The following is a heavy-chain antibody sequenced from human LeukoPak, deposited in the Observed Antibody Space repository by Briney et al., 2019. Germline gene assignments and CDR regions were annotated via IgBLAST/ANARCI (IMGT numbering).Heavy chain of an antibody. CDR1: GYTFTGYY. CDR3: ARARLTYCSGGSCYSGSYMDV. V-gene: IGHV1-2*02. CDR2: INPNSGGT. J-gene: IGHJ6*03. Sequence: ASVTVSCKASGYTFTGYYMHWVRQAPGQGLEWMGWINPNSGGTNYAQKFQGRVTMTRDTSISTAYMELSRLRSDDTAVYYCARARLTYCSGGSCYSGSYMDVWGKGTTVTVSS. D-gene: IGHD2-15*01.